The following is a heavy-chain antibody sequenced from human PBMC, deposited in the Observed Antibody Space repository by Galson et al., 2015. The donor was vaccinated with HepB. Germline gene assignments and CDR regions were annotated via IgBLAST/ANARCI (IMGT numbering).Heavy chain of an antibody. Sequence: SLRLSCAASGFTFSNAWMNWVRQAPGKGLEWVGRIKSKTDGGTTDYAAPVTGRFTVSRDDSENTLYLQMNSLAAEDTAVYYCAKDSLPPYMVAAGSCFDYWGQGSLVTVSS. CDR3: AKDSLPPYMVAAGSCFDY. CDR2: IKSKTDGGTT. J-gene: IGHJ4*02. V-gene: IGHV3-15*01. D-gene: IGHD6-13*01. CDR1: GFTFSNAW.